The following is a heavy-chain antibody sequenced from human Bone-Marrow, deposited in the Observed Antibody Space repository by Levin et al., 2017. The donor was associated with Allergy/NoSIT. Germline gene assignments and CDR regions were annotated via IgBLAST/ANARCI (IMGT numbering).Heavy chain of an antibody. Sequence: GGSLRLSCAASGFTSSDYYMSWIRQAPGKGLEWVCYISYGDSPIDYADSVKGRFTISRDNAKNSVDLQMNSLRPEDTAVYYCARGYCPGGTCYGQGAFDIWGQGTMVTVSS. CDR2: ISYGDSPI. J-gene: IGHJ3*02. CDR3: ARGYCPGGTCYGQGAFDI. D-gene: IGHD2-15*01. V-gene: IGHV3-11*01. CDR1: GFTSSDYY.